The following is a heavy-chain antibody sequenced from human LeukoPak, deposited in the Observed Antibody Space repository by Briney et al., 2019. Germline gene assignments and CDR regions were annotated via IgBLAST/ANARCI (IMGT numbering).Heavy chain of an antibody. CDR2: ISAYNGNT. J-gene: IGHJ4*02. Sequence: ASVKVSCKASGYTFTSYGISWVRQAPGQGLEWMGWISAYNGNTNYAQKLQGRVTMTTDTSTSTAYMELRSLRSDDTAVYYCARAGDILTGYYKEGDYWGQGTLVTVSS. CDR1: GYTFTSYG. V-gene: IGHV1-18*01. CDR3: ARAGDILTGYYKEGDY. D-gene: IGHD3-9*01.